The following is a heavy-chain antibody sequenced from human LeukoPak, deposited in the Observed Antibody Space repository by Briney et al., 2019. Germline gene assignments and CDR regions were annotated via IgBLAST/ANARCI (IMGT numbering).Heavy chain of an antibody. V-gene: IGHV3-30-3*01. CDR3: AKDLNTYCTNGICYPGSS. Sequence: GGSLRLSCAASGFTFSSYAMHWVRQAPGKGLEWVAVISYDGSNKYYADSVKGRFTISRDNSKNTLYLQMNSLRPEDTAVYYCAKDLNTYCTNGICYPGSSWGQGTLVTVSS. D-gene: IGHD2-8*01. J-gene: IGHJ5*02. CDR1: GFTFSSYA. CDR2: ISYDGSNK.